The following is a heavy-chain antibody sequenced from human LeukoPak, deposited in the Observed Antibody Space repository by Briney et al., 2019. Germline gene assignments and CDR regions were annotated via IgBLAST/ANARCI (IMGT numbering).Heavy chain of an antibody. CDR3: ATEIVGYGDVHYFDS. D-gene: IGHD4-17*01. J-gene: IGHJ4*02. Sequence: ASVKVSCKVSGYTLTEISMHWVRQAPGQGLEWMGGFNPEDAETIYARSFQGRLTVTEDTPTDTAYMELSSLRSEDTAMYYCATEIVGYGDVHYFDSWGQGTLVTVSS. V-gene: IGHV1-24*01. CDR2: FNPEDAET. CDR1: GYTLTEIS.